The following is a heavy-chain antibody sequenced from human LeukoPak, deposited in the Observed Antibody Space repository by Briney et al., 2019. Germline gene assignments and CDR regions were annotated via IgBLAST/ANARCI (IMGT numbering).Heavy chain of an antibody. CDR3: ARDSSSLLAPTYFDY. J-gene: IGHJ4*02. CDR1: GFTFTNYA. Sequence: PGGSLRLSCGVSGFTFTNYAMSWVRQAPGKGLEWVSVIYSGGSTYYADSVKGRFTISRDNSKNTLYPQMNSLRAEDTAVYYCARDSSSLLAPTYFDYWGQGTLVTVSS. D-gene: IGHD6-13*01. V-gene: IGHV3-53*01. CDR2: IYSGGST.